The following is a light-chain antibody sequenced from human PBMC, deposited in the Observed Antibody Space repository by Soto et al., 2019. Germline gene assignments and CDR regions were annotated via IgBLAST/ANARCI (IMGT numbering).Light chain of an antibody. CDR2: EVS. Sequence: QSVLSHPASVSWSPGHSITISCTGTSSDVGGYNFVSWYQQHPGKAPKLMIYEVSKRPSGVSNRFSGSKSGNTASLTISGLQAEDEDDYYCSSYTRRSPYVFGSGTKVTV. CDR1: SSDVGGYNF. J-gene: IGLJ1*01. V-gene: IGLV2-14*01. CDR3: SSYTRRSPYV.